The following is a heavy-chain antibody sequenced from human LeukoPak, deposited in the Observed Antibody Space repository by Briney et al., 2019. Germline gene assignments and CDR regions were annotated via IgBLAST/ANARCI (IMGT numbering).Heavy chain of an antibody. CDR3: AKDLSALLPGAHNYMDV. D-gene: IGHD3-3*02. J-gene: IGHJ6*03. Sequence: PGGSLRLSCAASGFTFSSYSMNWVRHAPGKGLEWVSGISWNSGSIGYADSVKGRFTISRDNAKNSLYLQMNSLRAEDTALYYCAKDLSALLPGAHNYMDVWGKGTTVTISS. CDR2: ISWNSGSI. V-gene: IGHV3-9*01. CDR1: GFTFSSYS.